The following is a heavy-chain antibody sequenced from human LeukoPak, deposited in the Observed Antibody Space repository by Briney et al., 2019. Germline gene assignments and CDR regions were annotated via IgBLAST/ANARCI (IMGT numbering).Heavy chain of an antibody. CDR1: GYTFTGYY. D-gene: IGHD6-13*01. CDR3: ARDLAAAGTYYYYYYMDV. CDR2: INPNSGGT. Sequence: ASVKVSCKASGYTFTGYYMHWVRQAPGQGLEWMGWINPNSGGTNYAQKFQGRVTMTRDTSISTAYMELSRLRSDDTAVYYCARDLAAAGTYYYYYYMDVWGKGTTVTVSS. V-gene: IGHV1-2*02. J-gene: IGHJ6*03.